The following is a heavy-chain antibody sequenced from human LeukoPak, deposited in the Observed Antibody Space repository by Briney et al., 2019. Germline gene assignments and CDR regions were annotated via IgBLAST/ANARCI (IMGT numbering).Heavy chain of an antibody. D-gene: IGHD3-22*01. CDR1: GFTFDDYA. J-gene: IGHJ4*02. CDR2: ISTSSSYI. V-gene: IGHV3-21*01. Sequence: GGSLRLSCAASGFTFDDYAMNWVRQAPGKGLEWVSSISTSSSYIYYADSVKGRFTISRDNAKKSLYLQMNSLRAEDTAIYYCATFVIGPTIDYWGQGTLVTVSS. CDR3: ATFVIGPTIDY.